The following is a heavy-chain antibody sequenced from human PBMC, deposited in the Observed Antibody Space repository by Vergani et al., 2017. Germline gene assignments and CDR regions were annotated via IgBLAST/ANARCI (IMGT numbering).Heavy chain of an antibody. CDR3: ARRPYYYDSSGYSNYYYYGMDV. CDR2: INHSGST. D-gene: IGHD3-22*01. J-gene: IGHJ6*02. Sequence: QVQLQQWGAGLLKPSETLSLTCAVYGGSFSGYYWSWIRQPPGTGLEWIGEINHSGSTNYNPSLKSRVTISVDTSKNQFSLKLSSVTAADTAVYYCARRPYYYDSSGYSNYYYYGMDVWGQGTTVTVSS. CDR1: GGSFSGYY. V-gene: IGHV4-34*01.